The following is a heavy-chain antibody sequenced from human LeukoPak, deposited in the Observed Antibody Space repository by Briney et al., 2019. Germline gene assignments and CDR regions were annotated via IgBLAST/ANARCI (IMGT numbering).Heavy chain of an antibody. CDR2: ISAYNGNT. CDR3: ARDPGLGVVVPLYYYYYGMDV. J-gene: IGHJ6*02. D-gene: IGHD2-2*01. CDR1: GYTFTSYG. Sequence: ASVKVSCKASGYTFTSYGISWVRQAPGQGLEWMGWISAYNGNTNYAQKLQGRVTMTTDTSTSTAYIELRSLRSDDTAVYSCARDPGLGVVVPLYYYYYGMDVWDQGTTVTVSS. V-gene: IGHV1-18*01.